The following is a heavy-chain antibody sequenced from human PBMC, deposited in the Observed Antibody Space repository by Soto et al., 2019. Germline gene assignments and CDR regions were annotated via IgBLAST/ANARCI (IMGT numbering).Heavy chain of an antibody. V-gene: IGHV1-3*01. CDR3: ARSAAGKGYYYYGMDV. D-gene: IGHD6-13*01. Sequence: ASVKVSCKASGYTFTSYAMHWVRQAPGQRLEWMGWINAGNGNTKYSQKFQGRVTITRDTSASTAYMELSSLRSEDTAVYYCARSAAGKGYYYYGMDVWGQGTTVTVSS. J-gene: IGHJ6*02. CDR1: GYTFTSYA. CDR2: INAGNGNT.